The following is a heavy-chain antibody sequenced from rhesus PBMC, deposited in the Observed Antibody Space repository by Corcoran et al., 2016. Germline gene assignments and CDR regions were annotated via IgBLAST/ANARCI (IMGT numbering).Heavy chain of an antibody. CDR3: AREVGYGLDS. CDR1: GGSISSNY. Sequence: QLQLQESGPGLVKPSETLSLTCAVSGGSISSNYWSWIRQPPGKGLAWIGRITGSGGSTDYNPSLKIRVTMSTDTSKNQFSLKLSSVTAADTAVYYCAREVGYGLDSWGQGVVVTVSS. CDR2: ITGSGGST. D-gene: IGHD1-44*01. J-gene: IGHJ6*01. V-gene: IGHV4-173*01.